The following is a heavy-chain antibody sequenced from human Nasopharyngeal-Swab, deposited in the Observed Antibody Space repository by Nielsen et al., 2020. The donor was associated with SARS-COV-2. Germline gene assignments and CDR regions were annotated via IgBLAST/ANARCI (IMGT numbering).Heavy chain of an antibody. D-gene: IGHD2-15*01. CDR3: ARGQDADYYMDV. CDR2: INDRGSG. CDR1: GGTLNGFH. V-gene: IGHV4-34*01. Sequence: SETLSLTCVVFGGTLNGFHWKWIRQTPGKGLEWIGEINDRGSGNYNPSLRSRVTISAGTSNIQFSLKLNSVTAEDTAVDYCARGQDADYYMDVWGEGTTVTVSS. J-gene: IGHJ6*03.